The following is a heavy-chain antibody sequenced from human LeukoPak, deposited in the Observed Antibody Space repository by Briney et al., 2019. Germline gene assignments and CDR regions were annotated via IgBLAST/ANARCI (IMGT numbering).Heavy chain of an antibody. CDR1: GGTFSSYA. Sequence: PVKVSCKASGGTFSSYAISWVRQAPGQGLEWMGGIIPIFGTTNYAQKFQGRVTITTDESTRTAYMELSSLRSEDTAVYYCARGGKGRFLTHHYYMDVWGKGTTVTVSS. D-gene: IGHD3-3*01. CDR2: IIPIFGTT. J-gene: IGHJ6*03. CDR3: ARGGKGRFLTHHYYMDV. V-gene: IGHV1-69*05.